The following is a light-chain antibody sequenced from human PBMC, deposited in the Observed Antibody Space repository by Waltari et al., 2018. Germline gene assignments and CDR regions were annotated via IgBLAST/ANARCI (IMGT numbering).Light chain of an antibody. J-gene: IGKJ4*01. CDR2: YAN. CDR1: QGISSY. V-gene: IGKV1-13*02. Sequence: IQMSQSPSSLSASVGDRVTITCRASQGISSYLNWYQQKPGKAPKLLIYYANSLASGVPSRFSGSGSGTEITLTISSLQPEDFATYYCQQGNSYPLTFGGGTKVEIK. CDR3: QQGNSYPLT.